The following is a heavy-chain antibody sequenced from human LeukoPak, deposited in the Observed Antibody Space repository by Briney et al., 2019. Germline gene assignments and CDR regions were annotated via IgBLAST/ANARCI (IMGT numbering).Heavy chain of an antibody. J-gene: IGHJ5*02. Sequence: SETLSLTCAVYGGSISSGDYYWSWIRQPPGKGLEWIGYIYYSGSTNYNPSLKSRVTISVDTSKNQFSLKLNSVTAADTAVYYCARAPYCGGDCYSRFDPWGQGILVTVSS. D-gene: IGHD2-21*02. CDR3: ARAPYCGGDCYSRFDP. V-gene: IGHV4-61*08. CDR2: IYYSGST. CDR1: GGSISSGDYY.